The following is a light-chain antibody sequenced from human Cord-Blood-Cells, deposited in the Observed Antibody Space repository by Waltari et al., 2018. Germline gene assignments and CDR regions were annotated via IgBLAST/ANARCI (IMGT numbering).Light chain of an antibody. CDR3: QQYNNWPPNLT. J-gene: IGKJ4*01. V-gene: IGKV3-15*01. CDR1: QSVSSN. CDR2: GAS. Sequence: EIVLTQSPVTLSVSPGERATISCRASQSVSSNLARYQQKPGQAPRLLIYGASTRATGIPARFSGSGSGTEFTLTISSLQSEDFAVYYCQQYNNWPPNLTFGGGTKVEIK.